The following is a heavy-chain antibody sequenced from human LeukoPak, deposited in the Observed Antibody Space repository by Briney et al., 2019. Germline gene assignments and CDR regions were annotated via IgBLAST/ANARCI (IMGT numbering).Heavy chain of an antibody. D-gene: IGHD3-3*01. J-gene: IGHJ4*02. CDR2: ICYSGST. CDR1: GGSISSYY. Sequence: PSETLSLICTVSGGSISSYYWSWIRQPPGKGLEWIGYICYSGSTNYTPSFKSRFTISVDTSKNQFSLKLSSVTAADTAVYYCARSPVLRFLEWPYFDYWGQGTLSPSPQ. V-gene: IGHV4-59*01. CDR3: ARSPVLRFLEWPYFDY.